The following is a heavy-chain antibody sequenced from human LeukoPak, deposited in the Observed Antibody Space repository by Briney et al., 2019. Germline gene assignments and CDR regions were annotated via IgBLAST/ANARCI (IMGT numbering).Heavy chain of an antibody. D-gene: IGHD4-17*01. CDR3: ATRVTTAHY. Sequence: GGSLRLSCAVSGFTFSVQSMNWVRQAPRKGLEWVSYISSGSSAEHYAASVKGRFTISRENAKNSLYLQMNSLRVEDTAVYYCATRVTTAHYWGQGTLVTDSS. V-gene: IGHV3-48*01. CDR1: GFTFSVQS. CDR2: ISSGSSAE. J-gene: IGHJ4*02.